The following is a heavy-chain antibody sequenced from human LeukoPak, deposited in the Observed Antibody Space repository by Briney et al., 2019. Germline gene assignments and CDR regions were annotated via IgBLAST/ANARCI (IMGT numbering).Heavy chain of an antibody. CDR3: ARGYSYGYYYYYGMDV. CDR1: GGSTSSYY. D-gene: IGHD5-18*01. V-gene: IGHV4-59*01. J-gene: IGHJ6*02. Sequence: PSETLSLTCTVSGGSTSSYYWSWIRQPPGKGLEWIGYIYYSGSTNYNPSLKSRVTISVDTSKNQFSLKLSSVTAADTAVYYCARGYSYGYYYYYGMDVWGQGTTVTVSS. CDR2: IYYSGST.